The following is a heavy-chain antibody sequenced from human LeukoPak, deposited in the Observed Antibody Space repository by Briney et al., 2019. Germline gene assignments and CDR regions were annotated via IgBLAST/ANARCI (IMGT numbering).Heavy chain of an antibody. CDR2: ISGSGGST. D-gene: IGHD6-13*01. J-gene: IGHJ3*02. Sequence: QPGGSLRLSCAASGFTFSSYAMSWVRQAPGKGLEWVSAISGSGGSTYYADSVKGRFTISRDNSKNTLYLQMNSLRAEDTAVYYCAKGHTPGQQLVRIDDAFDIWGQGTMVTVSS. V-gene: IGHV3-23*01. CDR3: AKGHTPGQQLVRIDDAFDI. CDR1: GFTFSSYA.